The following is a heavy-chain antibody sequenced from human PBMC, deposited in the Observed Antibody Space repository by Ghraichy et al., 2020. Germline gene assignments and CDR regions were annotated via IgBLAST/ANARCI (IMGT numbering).Heavy chain of an antibody. J-gene: IGHJ6*04. CDR2: INQDGSEK. D-gene: IGHD2-21*01. Sequence: GGSLRLSCVASGFIFRAYLMTWVRQAPGKGLEWVANINQDGSEKYYVGAVKGRITISRDNAKNSLYLQMNSLRVEDTALYYCARIRSQRRNPDYTNFYSMDVWGKGTTVTVSS. CDR1: GFIFRAYL. CDR3: ARIRSQRRNPDYTNFYSMDV. V-gene: IGHV3-7*03.